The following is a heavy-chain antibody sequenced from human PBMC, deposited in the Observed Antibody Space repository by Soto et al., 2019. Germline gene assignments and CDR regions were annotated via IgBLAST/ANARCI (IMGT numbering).Heavy chain of an antibody. CDR2: ISGSGGNT. D-gene: IGHD3-10*01. Sequence: EVQLLESGGGWFQPGGPLRPSCPASGLPFSGIPIAWVGQLPGRGLEWVSTISGSGGNTNYADSVKGRFTISRDNSKNTLYLQMNSLRAEDTAVYYCAKVRASYYYGSGSYGVWGQGTLVTVSS. J-gene: IGHJ4*02. CDR3: AKVRASYYYGSGSYGV. V-gene: IGHV3-23*01. CDR1: GLPFSGIP.